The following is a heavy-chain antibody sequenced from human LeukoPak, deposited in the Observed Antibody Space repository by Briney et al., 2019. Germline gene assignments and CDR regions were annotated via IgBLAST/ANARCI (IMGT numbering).Heavy chain of an antibody. D-gene: IGHD2-21*02. V-gene: IGHV5-51*01. CDR1: GYSFTSYW. CDR3: ARVNVVVTAIPYYFDY. J-gene: IGHJ4*02. Sequence: GESLKISCKGSGYSFTSYWIGWVRQMPGKGLEWMGIIYPGDSDTRYSPSFQGQVTISADKSISTAYLQWSSPKASDTAMYYCARVNVVVTAIPYYFDYWGQGTLVTVSS. CDR2: IYPGDSDT.